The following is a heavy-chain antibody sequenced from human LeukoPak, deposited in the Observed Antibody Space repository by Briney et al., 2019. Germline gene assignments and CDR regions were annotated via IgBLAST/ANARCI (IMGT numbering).Heavy chain of an antibody. CDR2: IYTSGST. V-gene: IGHV4-61*02. CDR3: ARAPYNMVRGVIITGYYYYYMDV. Sequence: SETLSLTCTVSGGSISSGSYYWSWIRQPAGKGLEWIGRIYTSGSTNYNPSLKSRVTISVDTSKNQFSLKLSSVTAADTAVYYCARAPYNMVRGVIITGYYYYYMDVWGKGTTVTVSS. D-gene: IGHD3-10*01. J-gene: IGHJ6*03. CDR1: GGSISSGSYY.